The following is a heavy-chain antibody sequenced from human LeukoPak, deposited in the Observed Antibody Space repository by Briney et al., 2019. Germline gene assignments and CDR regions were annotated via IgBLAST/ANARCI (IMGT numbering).Heavy chain of an antibody. CDR1: GYTFTSYG. D-gene: IGHD3-22*01. V-gene: IGHV1-18*01. J-gene: IGHJ4*02. CDR3: ARDMRGKSVYYYDSSGYSPPFDY. CDR2: ISAYNGNT. Sequence: ASVKVSCKASGYTFTSYGISWVRQAPGQGLEWMGWISAYNGNTNYAQKLQGRVTMTTDTSTSTAYMELRSLRSDDTAVYYCARDMRGKSVYYYDSSGYSPPFDYWGQGTLVTVSS.